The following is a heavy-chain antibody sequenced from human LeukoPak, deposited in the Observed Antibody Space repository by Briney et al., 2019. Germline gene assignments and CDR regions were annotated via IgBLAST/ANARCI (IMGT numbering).Heavy chain of an antibody. CDR2: IYYSGST. D-gene: IGHD3-10*01. V-gene: IGHV4-31*03. CDR3: ARDKVTMVRGPYYYYGMDV. J-gene: IGHJ6*02. Sequence: SQTLSLTCTVSGGSISSGGYYWSWIRQHPGKGLEWIGYIYYSGSTYYNPSLKSRVTISVDTSKNQFSLKLSSVTAADTAVYYCARDKVTMVRGPYYYYGMDVWGQGTTVTVSS. CDR1: GGSISSGGYY.